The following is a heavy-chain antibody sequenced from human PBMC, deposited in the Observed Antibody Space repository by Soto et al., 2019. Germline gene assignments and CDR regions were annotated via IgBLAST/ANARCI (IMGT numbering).Heavy chain of an antibody. D-gene: IGHD6-19*01. V-gene: IGHV4-34*01. J-gene: IGHJ4*02. CDR1: GGSFSGYY. Sequence: SETLSLTCAVYGGSFSGYYWSWIRQPPGKGLEWIGEINHSGSTNYNPSLKSRVTISVDTSKNQLSLKLSSVTAADTAVYYCARASSSGWYWSDYWGQGTPVTVSS. CDR3: ARASSSGWYWSDY. CDR2: INHSGST.